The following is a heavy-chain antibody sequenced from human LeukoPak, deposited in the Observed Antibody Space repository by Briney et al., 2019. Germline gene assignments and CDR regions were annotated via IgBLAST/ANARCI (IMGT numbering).Heavy chain of an antibody. Sequence: GASVKVSCEASGYTFTGYYMHWVRQAPGQGLEWMGWINPNSGGTNYAQKFQGRVTMTRDTSISTAYMELSRLRSDDTAVYYCARAADYDFWSGYYGTDAFDIWGQGTMVTVSS. V-gene: IGHV1-2*02. CDR3: ARAADYDFWSGYYGTDAFDI. D-gene: IGHD3-3*01. CDR1: GYTFTGYY. CDR2: INPNSGGT. J-gene: IGHJ3*02.